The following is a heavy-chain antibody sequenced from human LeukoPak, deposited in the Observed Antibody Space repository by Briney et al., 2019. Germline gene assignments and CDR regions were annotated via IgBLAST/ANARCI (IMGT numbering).Heavy chain of an antibody. V-gene: IGHV1-18*01. Sequence: VASVKVSCKASGYTFTSYGISWVRQAPGQGLEWMGWISAYNGNTNYAQKFQGRVTMTKDTSTNTVYMHLSSLSSDDTAVYYCARAYYESSAYRHAVYFDYWGQGTLVTVSS. CDR2: ISAYNGNT. CDR3: ARAYYESSAYRHAVYFDY. J-gene: IGHJ4*02. D-gene: IGHD3-22*01. CDR1: GYTFTSYG.